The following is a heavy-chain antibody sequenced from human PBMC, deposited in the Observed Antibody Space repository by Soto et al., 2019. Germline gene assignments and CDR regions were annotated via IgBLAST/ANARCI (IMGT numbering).Heavy chain of an antibody. CDR3: ARGQGAAAGHSNFDY. CDR1: GGSISGTTYS. CDR2: IYDSGNT. J-gene: IGHJ4*02. Sequence: SETLSLTCAVSGGSISGTTYSWSGIRQPPGKGLEWIGYIYDSGNTYYNPSLKSQFSISVDRSKNQFSLKLSSVTAADTAVYYCARGQGAAAGHSNFDYWGQGALVTVSS. D-gene: IGHD6-13*01. V-gene: IGHV4-30-2*01.